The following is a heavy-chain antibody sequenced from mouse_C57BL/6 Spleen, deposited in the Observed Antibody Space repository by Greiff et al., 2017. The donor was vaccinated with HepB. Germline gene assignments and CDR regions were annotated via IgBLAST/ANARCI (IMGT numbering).Heavy chain of an antibody. V-gene: IGHV1-54*01. CDR2: INPGSGGT. J-gene: IGHJ4*01. CDR1: GYAFTNYL. Sequence: VQLKESGAELVRPGTSVKVSCKASGYAFTNYLIEWVKQRPGQGLEWIGVINPGSGGTNYNEKFKGKATLTADKSSSTAYMQLSSLTSEGSAVYFCARSHYDYDEGENYYAMDYWGQGTSVTVSS. D-gene: IGHD2-4*01. CDR3: ARSHYDYDEGENYYAMDY.